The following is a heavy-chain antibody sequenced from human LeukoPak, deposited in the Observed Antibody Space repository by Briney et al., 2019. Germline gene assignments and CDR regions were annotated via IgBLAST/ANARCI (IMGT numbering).Heavy chain of an antibody. J-gene: IGHJ3*02. Sequence: SETLSLTSTVSGGSINSYYWSYIRQPPGKGLEWIGEINHSGSTNYNPSLKSRVTISVDTSKNQFSLKLSSVTAADTAVYYCARAGSDFWSGRDAFDIWGQGTMVTVSS. V-gene: IGHV4-34*01. CDR3: ARAGSDFWSGRDAFDI. CDR1: GGSINSYY. CDR2: INHSGST. D-gene: IGHD3-3*01.